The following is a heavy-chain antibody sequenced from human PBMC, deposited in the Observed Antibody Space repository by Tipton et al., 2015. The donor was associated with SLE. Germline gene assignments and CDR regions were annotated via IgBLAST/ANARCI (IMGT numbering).Heavy chain of an antibody. CDR1: GFTFSSYA. D-gene: IGHD6-19*01. J-gene: IGHJ4*02. CDR3: AKDKQWLVLYFDY. CDR2: ISYDGSNK. V-gene: IGHV3-30*04. Sequence: SLRLSCAASGFTFSSYAMHWVRQAPGKGLEWVAVISYDGSNKYYADSVKGRFTISRDNSKNTLYLQMNSLRAEDTAVYYCAKDKQWLVLYFDYWGQGTLVTVSS.